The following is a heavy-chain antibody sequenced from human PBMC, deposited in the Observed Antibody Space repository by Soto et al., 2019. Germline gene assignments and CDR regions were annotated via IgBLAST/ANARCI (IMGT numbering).Heavy chain of an antibody. CDR2: INHSGRV. CDR3: LTRAYDTNGYYRFDS. CDR1: GGSFSGHS. D-gene: IGHD3-22*01. J-gene: IGHJ5*01. Sequence: SETLSLTCAVSGGSFSGHSWTWIRQSPGKGLEWIGDINHSGRVNYSPSLKSRVTISLDTSNNQFPLPLSAVTAADTAMYYCLTRAYDTNGYYRFDSWGQGTLVTVSS. V-gene: IGHV4-34*01.